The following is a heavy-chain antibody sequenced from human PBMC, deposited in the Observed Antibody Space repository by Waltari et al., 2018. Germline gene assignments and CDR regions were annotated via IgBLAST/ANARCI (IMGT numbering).Heavy chain of an antibody. CDR2: IYSSGST. J-gene: IGHJ4*02. Sequence: EVQLVESGGGLVQPGGSLRLSCAASGLTVGNNYMRWVRQSPGKGLELISLIYSSGSTYYADSVKGRFTISRDNSKNTLYLQMNSLRSEDTAVYFCARDPPGVAAAGPGRGWGQGTLVTVSS. V-gene: IGHV3-66*02. CDR1: GLTVGNNY. D-gene: IGHD6-25*01. CDR3: ARDPPGVAAAGPGRG.